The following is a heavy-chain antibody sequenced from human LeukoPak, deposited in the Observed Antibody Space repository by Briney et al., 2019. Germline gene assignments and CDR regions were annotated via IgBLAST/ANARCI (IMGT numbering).Heavy chain of an antibody. V-gene: IGHV3-23*01. CDR3: AKESISAAGRDFDY. D-gene: IGHD6-13*01. CDR1: GFTFNNYA. J-gene: IGHJ4*02. CDR2: ISGSGSST. Sequence: GGSLRLSCAASGFTFNNYAMSWVRQAPGKGLEWVSCISGSGSSTYYVDSVKGRFTISRETSKNTLYLQMNSLRAEDTAVYYCAKESISAAGRDFDYWGQGTLVTVSS.